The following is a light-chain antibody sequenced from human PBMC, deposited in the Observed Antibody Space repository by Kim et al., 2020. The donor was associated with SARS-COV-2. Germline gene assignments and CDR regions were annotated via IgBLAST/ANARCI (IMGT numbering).Light chain of an antibody. CDR2: DAS. Sequence: DIQMTQSPSTLSASVGDRVTITCRASQSISSWLAWYQQEPGEAPKLLIYDASTLQSGVPSRFSGSGSGAEFTLTISSLQPDDFATYYCQQYYRSSYTFGQGTKLEI. CDR1: QSISSW. CDR3: QQYYRSSYT. V-gene: IGKV1-5*01. J-gene: IGKJ2*01.